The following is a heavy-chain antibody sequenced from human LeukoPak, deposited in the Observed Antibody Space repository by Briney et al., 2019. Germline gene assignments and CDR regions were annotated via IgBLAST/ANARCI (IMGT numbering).Heavy chain of an antibody. D-gene: IGHD1-7*01. J-gene: IGHJ4*02. CDR2: ISSSGSTI. CDR3: ARKELSHWLDY. V-gene: IGHV3-11*04. Sequence: GGSLRLSCTASGFTFGDYAMSWVRQAPGKGLEWVSYISSSGSTIYYADSVKGRFTISRDNAKNSLYLQMNSLRAEDTAVYYCARKELSHWLDYWGQGTLVTVSS. CDR1: GFTFGDYA.